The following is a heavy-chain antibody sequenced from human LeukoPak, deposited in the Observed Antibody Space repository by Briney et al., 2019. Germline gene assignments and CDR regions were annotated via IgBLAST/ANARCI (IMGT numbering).Heavy chain of an antibody. CDR1: GFTFSNYA. CDR3: AKGRSSGWYPRFDF. CDR2: ISGSGGST. Sequence: GGSLRLSCAASGFTFSNYAMSWVRRAPGKGLEWVSTISGSGGSTYYADSEKGRFTISRDNSKHTLYLQMNSLRAEDTAVYYCAKGRSSGWYPRFDFWGQGTLVTVSS. V-gene: IGHV3-23*01. D-gene: IGHD6-19*01. J-gene: IGHJ4*02.